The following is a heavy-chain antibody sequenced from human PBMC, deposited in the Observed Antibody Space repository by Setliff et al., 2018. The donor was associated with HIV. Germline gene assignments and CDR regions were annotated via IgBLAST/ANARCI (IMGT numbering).Heavy chain of an antibody. Sequence: ASVKVSCKASGYIFTDYYMHWVRQAPGQGLEWMGVINPSGGSTSYTQNFQGRITMTRDTSMSTVYMELRSLTSGDTAMYYCARGRDMETGMLSERGDIWGQGTMVTVSS. CDR3: ARGRDMETGMLSERGDI. CDR1: GYIFTDYY. CDR2: INPSGGST. J-gene: IGHJ3*02. D-gene: IGHD2-15*01. V-gene: IGHV1-46*01.